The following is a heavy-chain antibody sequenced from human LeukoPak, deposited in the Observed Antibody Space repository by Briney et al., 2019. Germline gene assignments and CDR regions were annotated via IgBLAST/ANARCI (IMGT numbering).Heavy chain of an antibody. CDR1: GFTFSSYEM. J-gene: IGHJ4*02. CDR3: ARERTGYYFIDY. D-gene: IGHD3/OR15-3a*01. V-gene: IGHV4-4*02. CDR2: IYHSGST. Sequence: PGGSLRLSCAASGFTFSSYEMNWVRQAPGKGLEWIGEIYHSGSTNYNPSLKSRVTISVDKSKNQFSLKLSSVTAADTAVYYCARERTGYYFIDYWGQGTLVTVSS.